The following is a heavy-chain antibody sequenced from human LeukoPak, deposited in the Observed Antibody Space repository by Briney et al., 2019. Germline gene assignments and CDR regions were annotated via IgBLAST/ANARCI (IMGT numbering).Heavy chain of an antibody. CDR3: ARDCSGGSCYAWFDP. CDR2: MNPNSGNT. CDR1: GYTFTSYD. J-gene: IGHJ5*02. V-gene: IGHV1-8*01. D-gene: IGHD2-15*01. Sequence: ASVKVFCKASGYTFTSYDINWVRQATGQGLEWMGWMNPNSGNTGYAQKFQGRVTMTRNTSISTAYMELSSLRSEDTAVYYCARDCSGGSCYAWFDPWGQGTLVTVSS.